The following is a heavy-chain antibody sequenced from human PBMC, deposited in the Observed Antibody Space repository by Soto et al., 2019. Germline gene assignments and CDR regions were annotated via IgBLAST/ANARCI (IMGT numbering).Heavy chain of an antibody. J-gene: IGHJ3*02. Sequence: SETLSLTCTVSGGSISSGGYYWSWIRQHTGKGQEWIGYIYYIGSTYYNLSLKSRVTISVDTSKNQFSLKLSSVTAADTAVYYCAIDRSLADYYGSGRDDAFDIWGQGTMVTVSS. D-gene: IGHD3-10*01. CDR2: IYYIGST. V-gene: IGHV4-31*03. CDR3: AIDRSLADYYGSGRDDAFDI. CDR1: GGSISSGGYY.